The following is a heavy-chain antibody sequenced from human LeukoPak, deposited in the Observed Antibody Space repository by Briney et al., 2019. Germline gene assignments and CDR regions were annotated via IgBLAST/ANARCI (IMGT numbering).Heavy chain of an antibody. CDR1: GASVSSASY. CDR2: IYNGVNT. CDR3: ARSRAFNSGAFDP. V-gene: IGHV4-61*01. J-gene: IGHJ5*02. Sequence: SETLSLTCTVSGASVSSASYWTWIRQPPGKGVEWIAHIYNGVNTNYNPSLKSRVTISVDTSKNQFSLRLNSVTAADTAVYYCARSRAFNSGAFDPWGQGSLVTVSS. D-gene: IGHD1-26*01.